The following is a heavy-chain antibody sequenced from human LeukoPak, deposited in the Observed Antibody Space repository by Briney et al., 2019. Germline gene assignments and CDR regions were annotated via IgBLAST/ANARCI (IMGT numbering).Heavy chain of an antibody. J-gene: IGHJ3*02. CDR3: ARQETSSYNGAFDI. D-gene: IGHD1-26*01. V-gene: IGHV3-7*01. CDR2: IKKDGSEK. CDR1: GLTFNNYW. Sequence: AGGSLRLSCAASGLTFNNYWMSWVRQAPGKGLEWVANIKKDGSEKYYVDSVKGRFTISRDNAKNSLYLQMNSLRADDTAVYYCARQETSSYNGAFDIWGQGTMVTVSS.